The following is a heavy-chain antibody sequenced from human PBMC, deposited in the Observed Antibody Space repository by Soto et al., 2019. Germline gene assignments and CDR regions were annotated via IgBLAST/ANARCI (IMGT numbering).Heavy chain of an antibody. CDR2: INPNSGGT. CDR3: ARETIAVAGTFGGIDAFDL. Sequence: ASVKVSCKASGYTFTGYYMHWVRQAPGQGLEWMGWINPNSGGTNYAQKFQGWVTMTRDTSISTAYMELSRLRSDDTAVYYCARETIAVAGTFGGIDAFDLWGQGTMVTVSS. D-gene: IGHD6-19*01. V-gene: IGHV1-2*04. J-gene: IGHJ3*01. CDR1: GYTFTGYY.